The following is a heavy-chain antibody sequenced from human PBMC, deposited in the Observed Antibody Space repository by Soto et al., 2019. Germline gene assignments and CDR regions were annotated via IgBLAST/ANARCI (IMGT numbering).Heavy chain of an antibody. D-gene: IGHD3-22*01. CDR2: IHYSGST. J-gene: IGHJ4*02. CDR3: ATNHDDISGRTPLLFDS. Sequence: QVQLQESGPGLVKPSQTLSLTCTVSGDSIGTGGYYWDWIRQHPGKGPEWIGYIHYSGSTYYNPSLKSRLTLSRDTSKNQFSLHLSSVTAADTAVYYCATNHDDISGRTPLLFDSWGQGTLVTVSS. V-gene: IGHV4-31*03. CDR1: GDSIGTGGYY.